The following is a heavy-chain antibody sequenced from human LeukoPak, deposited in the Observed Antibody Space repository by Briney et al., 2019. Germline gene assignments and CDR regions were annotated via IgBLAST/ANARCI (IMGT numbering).Heavy chain of an antibody. CDR3: AKGNSGSYYLFDY. CDR2: ISSDGSNK. CDR1: GFTFNSYD. V-gene: IGHV3-30*18. D-gene: IGHD1-26*01. J-gene: IGHJ4*02. Sequence: PGGSLRLSCAVSGFTFNSYDMHWVRQAPGKGLEWVAVISSDGSNKIYADSVKGRFTISRDNSRDTLYLQMNSLRAEDTAVFYCAKGNSGSYYLFDYWGQGTLVTVSS.